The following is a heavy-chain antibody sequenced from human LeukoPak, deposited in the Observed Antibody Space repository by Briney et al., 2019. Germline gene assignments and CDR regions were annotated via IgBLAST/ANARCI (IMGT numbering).Heavy chain of an antibody. V-gene: IGHV1-18*01. CDR2: ISAYNGNT. CDR3: ARVPSSGSYPLFDY. CDR1: GYTFTSYD. Sequence: GASVKVSCKASGYTFTSYDINWVRQATGQGLEWMGWISAYNGNTNYAQKLQGRVTMTTDTSTSTAYMELRSLRSDDTAVYYCARVPSSGSYPLFDYWGQGTLVTVSS. J-gene: IGHJ4*02. D-gene: IGHD1-26*01.